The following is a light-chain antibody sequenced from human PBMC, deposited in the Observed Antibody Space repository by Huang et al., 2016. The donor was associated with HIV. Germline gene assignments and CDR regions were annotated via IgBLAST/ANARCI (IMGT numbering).Light chain of an antibody. Sequence: EIVLTQSPATLSLSPGERATRSCRASQSVSSDLDWYQQKAGQAPRLLIYGASNRATGIPARFSGSGSGTDFTLTISSLEPEDFAVYYCQQRSDWPRTFGQGTKLEIK. CDR3: QQRSDWPRT. J-gene: IGKJ2*01. CDR2: GAS. CDR1: QSVSSD. V-gene: IGKV3-11*01.